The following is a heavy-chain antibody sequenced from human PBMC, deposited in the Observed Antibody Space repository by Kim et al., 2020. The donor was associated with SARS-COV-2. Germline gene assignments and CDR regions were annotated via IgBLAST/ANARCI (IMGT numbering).Heavy chain of an antibody. V-gene: IGHV3-30*18. CDR1: GFTFSSYG. CDR2: ISYDGSNK. J-gene: IGHJ3*02. CDR3: AKGGYDSSGYLDAFDI. D-gene: IGHD3-22*01. Sequence: GGSLRLSCAASGFTFSSYGMHWVRQAPGKGLEWVAVISYDGSNKYYADSVKGRFTISRDNSKNTLYLQMNSLRAEDTAVYYCAKGGYDSSGYLDAFDIWGQGTMVTVSS.